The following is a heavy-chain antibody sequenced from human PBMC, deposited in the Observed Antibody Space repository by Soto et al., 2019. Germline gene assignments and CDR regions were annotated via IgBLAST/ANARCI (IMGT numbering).Heavy chain of an antibody. V-gene: IGHV3-48*01. Sequence: GGSLRLSCAASGFTFSSYSMNWVRQAPGKGLEWVSYISSSSSTIYYADSVKGRFTISRDNAKNSLYLQMNSLRAEDTAVYYCARDADPLITIFGVVIRGVFDYWGQGTLVTVSS. CDR2: ISSSSSTI. CDR3: ARDADPLITIFGVVIRGVFDY. D-gene: IGHD3-3*01. J-gene: IGHJ4*02. CDR1: GFTFSSYS.